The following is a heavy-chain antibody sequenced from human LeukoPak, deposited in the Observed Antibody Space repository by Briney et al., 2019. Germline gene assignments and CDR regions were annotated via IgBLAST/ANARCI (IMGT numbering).Heavy chain of an antibody. J-gene: IGHJ6*04. D-gene: IGHD3-22*01. CDR2: ISSSGSTI. CDR3: AELGIIMIVGV. V-gene: IGHV3-48*04. Sequence: PGGSLRLSCAAYGFTFSSYGMHWVRQAPGKGLEWVSYISSSGSTIYYADSVKGRFTISTDNAKNSLYLHMNSLRAEDTAVYYCAELGIIMIVGVWGKGTTVTISS. CDR1: GFTFSSYG.